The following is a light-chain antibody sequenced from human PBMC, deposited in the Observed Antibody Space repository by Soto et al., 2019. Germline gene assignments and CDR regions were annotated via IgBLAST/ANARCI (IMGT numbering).Light chain of an antibody. V-gene: IGLV1-51*02. CDR3: ATWDTSLSAGV. CDR2: EYN. Sequence: QSLLTQPPSVSAAPGQKVIISCSGSSSNIGNNYVSWFQQLPGTAHRLLIYEYNKRPSGIPDRFSGSKSGTSATLGITGLQTGDEADYYCATWDTSLSAGVFGGGTKLTVL. J-gene: IGLJ3*02. CDR1: SSNIGNNY.